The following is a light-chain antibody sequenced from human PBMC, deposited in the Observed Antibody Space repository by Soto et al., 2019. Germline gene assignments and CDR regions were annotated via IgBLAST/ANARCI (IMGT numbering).Light chain of an antibody. V-gene: IGKV1-13*02. J-gene: IGKJ5*01. CDR3: QQFNSYPVT. Sequence: ALPVTQSPSSLSASVGDRVTITCLASQDIRGALAWYQQKPGKPPKLLIYDVSTLENGVPSRFSGDSSGTQFTLTISGLQPEDFGTYYCQQFNSYPVTFGHGTRLDIK. CDR1: QDIRGA. CDR2: DVS.